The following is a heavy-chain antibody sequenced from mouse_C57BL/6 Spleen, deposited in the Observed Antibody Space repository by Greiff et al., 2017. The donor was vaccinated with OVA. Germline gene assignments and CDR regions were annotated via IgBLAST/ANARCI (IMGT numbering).Heavy chain of an antibody. CDR2: IYPGSGST. Sequence: QVQLKQPGAELVKPGASVKMSCKASGYTFTSYWITWVKQRPGQGLEWIGDIYPGSGSTNYNEKFKSKATLTVDTSSSTAYMQLSSLTSEDSAVYYCARRKGDVGDFDYWGQGTTLTVSS. CDR3: ARRKGDVGDFDY. V-gene: IGHV1-55*01. J-gene: IGHJ2*01. CDR1: GYTFTSYW. D-gene: IGHD3-3*01.